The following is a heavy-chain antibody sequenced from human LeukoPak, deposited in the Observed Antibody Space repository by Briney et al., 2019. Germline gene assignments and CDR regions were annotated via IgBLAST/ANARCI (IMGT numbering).Heavy chain of an antibody. CDR1: GFTLSSYT. CDR2: ISYDGSNK. V-gene: IGHV3-30-3*01. CDR3: ARAGYSSGWYGGVDY. J-gene: IGHJ4*02. Sequence: GGSLRLSCVASGFTLSSYTMHWVRQAPGKGLEWVAVISYDGSNKYCADSVKGRFTIYRDNSKKTLYLQMNSLRAEDTAVYYCARAGYSSGWYGGVDYWGQGTLVTVSS. D-gene: IGHD6-19*01.